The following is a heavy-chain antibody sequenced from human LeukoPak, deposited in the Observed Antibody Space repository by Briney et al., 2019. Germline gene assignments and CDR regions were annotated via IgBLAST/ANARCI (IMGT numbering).Heavy chain of an antibody. J-gene: IGHJ4*02. CDR3: ARDLHLVFCGGDCYSYFDY. D-gene: IGHD2-21*02. V-gene: IGHV1-18*01. Sequence: ASVNVSCKASHYIFTTYGISWVRQAPAQGLEWMGWIRADNGNTDYAQKFQGRVTMTTDTSTSTAYMELRSLRSEDTAVYYCARDLHLVFCGGDCYSYFDYWGQGTLVTVSS. CDR1: HYIFTTYG. CDR2: IRADNGNT.